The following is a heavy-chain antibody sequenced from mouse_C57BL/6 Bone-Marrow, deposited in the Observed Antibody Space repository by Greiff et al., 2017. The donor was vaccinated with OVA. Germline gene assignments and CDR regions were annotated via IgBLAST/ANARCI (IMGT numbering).Heavy chain of an antibody. CDR1: GYSITSDY. Sequence: EVQRVESGPGLAKPSQTLSLTCSVPGYSITSDYWNWIRKFPGNKLEYMGYISYSGSTYYNPSLKSRISITRDTSKNQYYLQLTSVTTEDTATYYCARYYGSSYGAYAMDYWGQGTSVTVSS. J-gene: IGHJ4*01. V-gene: IGHV3-8*01. CDR2: ISYSGST. D-gene: IGHD1-1*01. CDR3: ARYYGSSYGAYAMDY.